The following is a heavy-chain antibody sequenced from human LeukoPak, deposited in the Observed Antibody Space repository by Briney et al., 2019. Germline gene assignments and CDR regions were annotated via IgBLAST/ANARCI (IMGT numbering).Heavy chain of an antibody. CDR2: IIPMSGTA. D-gene: IGHD3-3*01. CDR1: GGTFNNFA. CDR3: ASPVKYYDTWSGYPPFDY. Sequence: ASVKVSCKASGGTFNNFAISWVRQAPGQGLEWVGGIIPMSGTANYAQKFQGRVTITADESASTAYMELSSLRSEDTAIYYCASPVKYYDTWSGYPPFDYWGQGTLVTVSS. J-gene: IGHJ4*02. V-gene: IGHV1-69*13.